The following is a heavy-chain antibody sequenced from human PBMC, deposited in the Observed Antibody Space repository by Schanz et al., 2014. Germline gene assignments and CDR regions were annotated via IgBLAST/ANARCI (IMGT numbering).Heavy chain of an antibody. J-gene: IGHJ4*02. CDR1: GITFSDYA. CDR2: IASGGSHT. D-gene: IGHD6-13*01. Sequence: EVQLVESGGALEQPGGSLRLSCAASGITFSDYAMSWVRQAPGKGLEWVSTIASGGSHTFYADSVTGRFTISGDNSKNTLYLQINSLRTEDTAVFYCAKGLGTRSNNFDYWGQGTLVTVSS. V-gene: IGHV3-23*04. CDR3: AKGLGTRSNNFDY.